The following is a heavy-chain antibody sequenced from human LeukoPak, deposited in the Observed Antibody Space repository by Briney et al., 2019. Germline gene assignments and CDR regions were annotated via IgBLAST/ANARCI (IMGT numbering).Heavy chain of an antibody. V-gene: IGHV3-48*04. CDR3: ASDDYVSQYYFDY. Sequence: GGSLRLSCAASGFTFSSYSMNWVRQAPGQGLEWVSYISSSSDTIYYADSVKGRFTISRDNGKNSLYLQMNSLRAEDTAVYYCASDDYVSQYYFDYWGQGTLVTVSS. J-gene: IGHJ4*02. CDR2: ISSSSDTI. CDR1: GFTFSSYS. D-gene: IGHD3-16*01.